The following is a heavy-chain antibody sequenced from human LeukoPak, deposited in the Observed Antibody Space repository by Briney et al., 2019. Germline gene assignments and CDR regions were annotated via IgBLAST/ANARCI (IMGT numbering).Heavy chain of an antibody. CDR2: ISYDGSNK. D-gene: IGHD2-21*02. CDR1: GFTFSSYG. V-gene: IGHV3-30*18. Sequence: GGSLRLSSAASGFTFSSYGMHWVRQAPGKGLEWVAVISYDGSNKYYADSVKGRFTISRDNSKNTLYLQMNSLRAEDTAVYYCAKDGRAYCGGDCLDYWGQGTLVTVSS. CDR3: AKDGRAYCGGDCLDY. J-gene: IGHJ4*02.